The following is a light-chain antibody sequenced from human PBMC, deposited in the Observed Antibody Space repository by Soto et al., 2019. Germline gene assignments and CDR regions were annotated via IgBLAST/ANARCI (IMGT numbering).Light chain of an antibody. CDR1: QSIGRW. CDR2: EAS. CDR3: QQYESYRT. J-gene: IGKJ1*01. V-gene: IGKV1-5*03. Sequence: DIQMTQSPSSLSASVGDRVTITCRASQSIGRWLDWYQQKPGKAPKLLIYEASSLESGVSSRFRGSGSGTEFTLTITSLQPDDFATYYCQQYESYRTFGPGTKVEIK.